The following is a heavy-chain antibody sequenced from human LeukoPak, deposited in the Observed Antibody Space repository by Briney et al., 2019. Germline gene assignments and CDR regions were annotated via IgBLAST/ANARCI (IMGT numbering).Heavy chain of an antibody. J-gene: IGHJ4*02. V-gene: IGHV1-18*01. CDR3: ARDDPQDVLRYFDWSGGFDY. CDR1: GYTFTSYG. Sequence: ASVKVSCKASGYTFTSYGISWVRQAPGQGLEWMGWIRTSYGDTNYAQKLQGRVTMATDTSTNTAYMELRSLRFDDTAVYYCARDDPQDVLRYFDWSGGFDYWGQGTLVTVAS. D-gene: IGHD3-9*01. CDR2: IRTSYGDT.